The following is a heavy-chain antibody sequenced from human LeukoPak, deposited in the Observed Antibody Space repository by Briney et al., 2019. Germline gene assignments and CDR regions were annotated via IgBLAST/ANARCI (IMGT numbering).Heavy chain of an antibody. J-gene: IGHJ4*02. V-gene: IGHV3-30*02. CDR2: IQYDGNNK. Sequence: GGSLRLSCAASGFTFSYYVMHWVRQAPGKGLEWVAFIQYDGNNKDYADSVEGRFTISRDNSKNTLYLQMNSLRAEDTAVYYCAKTDYGDYSIDYWGQGTLVTVSS. CDR3: AKTDYGDYSIDY. D-gene: IGHD4-17*01. CDR1: GFTFSYYV.